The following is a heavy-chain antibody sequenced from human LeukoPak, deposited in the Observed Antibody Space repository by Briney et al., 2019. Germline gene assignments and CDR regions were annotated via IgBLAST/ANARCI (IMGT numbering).Heavy chain of an antibody. J-gene: IGHJ1*01. V-gene: IGHV4-4*07. CDR3: ARGYGCGDSGCLGLSEYFQH. CDR2: IYSSGTT. D-gene: IGHD2-21*02. Sequence: TSETLSLTCTLSGASIINYYWSWFRQPAGKGLEWIGRIYSSGTTNYNPSLTSRVTMSVDMSMNQFSLKMNSVTAADTAVYYCARGYGCGDSGCLGLSEYFQHWGQGTLVTVSS. CDR1: GASIINYY.